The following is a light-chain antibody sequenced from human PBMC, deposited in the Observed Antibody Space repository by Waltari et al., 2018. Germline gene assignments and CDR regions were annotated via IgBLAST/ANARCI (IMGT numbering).Light chain of an antibody. CDR1: HSSSTH. CDR2: DTS. V-gene: IGKV3-15*01. Sequence: EIVMTQSPATLSMSPGERATLSCRASHSSSTHLPWYQQRPGQAPRLLIYDTSTRATGIPVKFSGSGSGTEFTLTISDLQPEDFAVYYCQQYNNWPPLYTFGQGTKLDIK. J-gene: IGKJ2*01. CDR3: QQYNNWPPLYT.